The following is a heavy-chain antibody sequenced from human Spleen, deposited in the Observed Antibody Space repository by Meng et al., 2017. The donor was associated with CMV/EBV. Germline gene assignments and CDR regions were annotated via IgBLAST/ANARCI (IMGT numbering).Heavy chain of an antibody. D-gene: IGHD3-3*01. Sequence: GGSLRLSCAASGFTFSSYSMNWVRQAPGKGLEWVSYIRSTSSTIYYADSVKGRFTIFRDNAKNSLYLQMNSLRAEDTAVYYCAKDPSPYGFWSGYYRDYYYGMDVWGQGTTVTVSS. CDR3: AKDPSPYGFWSGYYRDYYYGMDV. CDR2: IRSTSSTI. V-gene: IGHV3-48*04. CDR1: GFTFSSYS. J-gene: IGHJ6*02.